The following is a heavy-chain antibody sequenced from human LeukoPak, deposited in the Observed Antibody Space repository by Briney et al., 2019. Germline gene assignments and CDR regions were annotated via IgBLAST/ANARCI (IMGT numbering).Heavy chain of an antibody. V-gene: IGHV3-30*18. J-gene: IGHJ6*04. CDR1: GFTFSSYG. CDR3: AKEGLLWFGELYYYYGMDV. Sequence: GGSLRLSCAASGFTFSSYGMHWVRQAPGKGLEWVAVISYDGSNKYYADSVKGRFTISRDNSKNTLYLQMNSLRAEGTAVYYCAKEGLLWFGELYYYYGMDVWGKGTTVTVSS. D-gene: IGHD3-10*01. CDR2: ISYDGSNK.